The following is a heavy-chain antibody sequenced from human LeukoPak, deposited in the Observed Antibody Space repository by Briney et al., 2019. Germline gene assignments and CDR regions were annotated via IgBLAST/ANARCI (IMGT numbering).Heavy chain of an antibody. D-gene: IGHD5-24*01. V-gene: IGHV3-7*04. Sequence: PGGSLRLSCVFSGFTFSNYWMSWVRQAPGKGLEWVANIKQDGSKKSYVDSVKGRFTISRDNAKNSLYLQMNSLRAEDTAIYYCTRVGYIDEGIDYWGQGTLVTVSS. CDR2: IKQDGSKK. CDR3: TRVGYIDEGIDY. CDR1: GFTFSNYW. J-gene: IGHJ4*02.